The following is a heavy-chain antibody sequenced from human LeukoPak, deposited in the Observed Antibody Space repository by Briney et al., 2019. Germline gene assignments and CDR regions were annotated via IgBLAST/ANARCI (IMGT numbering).Heavy chain of an antibody. CDR3: ARFKGGTGFDY. Sequence: SETLSLTCAVSGGSITTTDFDWARIRKPPGQGFEWIATISSSGKAYYYPSLMSRVTISVDTSKNQFSLDVTSVTAADTGLFYCARFKGGTGFDYWGRGILVIVS. CDR1: GGSITTTDFD. D-gene: IGHD1-26*01. CDR2: ISSSGKA. V-gene: IGHV4-39*01. J-gene: IGHJ4*02.